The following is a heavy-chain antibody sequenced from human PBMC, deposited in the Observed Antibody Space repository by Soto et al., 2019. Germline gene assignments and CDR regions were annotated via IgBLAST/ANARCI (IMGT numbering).Heavy chain of an antibody. Sequence: ASVKVSCKASGGTFSSYAISWVRQAPGQGLEWMGGIIPIFGTANYAQKFQGRVTITADESTSTAYMELSSLRSEDTAVYYCARGRVYYYDSSGYDAFDIWGQGTMVTVSS. CDR3: ARGRVYYYDSSGYDAFDI. CDR1: GGTFSSYA. CDR2: IIPIFGTA. J-gene: IGHJ3*02. D-gene: IGHD3-22*01. V-gene: IGHV1-69*13.